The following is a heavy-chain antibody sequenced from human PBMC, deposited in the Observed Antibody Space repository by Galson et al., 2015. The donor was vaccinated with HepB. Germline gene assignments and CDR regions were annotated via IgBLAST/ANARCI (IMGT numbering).Heavy chain of an antibody. CDR3: ASDRYTGNYYFFPFDY. J-gene: IGHJ4*02. CDR1: GFIFSNYA. Sequence: SLRLSCAASGFIFSNYAMHWVRQAPGKGLEWVAVISYDGSNKYYADSVKGRFTISRDNSKNTLYLQMNSLRAEDTAVYFCASDRYTGNYYFFPFDYWGQGTLVTVSS. V-gene: IGHV3-30-3*01. D-gene: IGHD1-26*01. CDR2: ISYDGSNK.